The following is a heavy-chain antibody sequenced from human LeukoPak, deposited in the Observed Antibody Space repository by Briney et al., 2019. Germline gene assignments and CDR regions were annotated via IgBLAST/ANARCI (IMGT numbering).Heavy chain of an antibody. J-gene: IGHJ4*02. V-gene: IGHV4-39*07. CDR1: GGPISSSSYY. Sequence: MSSETLSLTCTVSGGPISSSSYYWGWIRQPPGKGLEWIGSIYYSGSTYYNPSLKSRVTISVDTSKNQFSLKLSSVTAADTAVYYCARDMVRGVIITHWGQGTLVTVSS. D-gene: IGHD3-10*01. CDR3: ARDMVRGVIITH. CDR2: IYYSGST.